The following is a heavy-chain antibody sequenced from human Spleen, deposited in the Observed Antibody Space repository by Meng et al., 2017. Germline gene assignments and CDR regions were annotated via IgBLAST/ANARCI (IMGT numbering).Heavy chain of an antibody. V-gene: IGHV1-2*06. CDR3: ATVFSACCSGGSCYNFDY. Sequence: ASVKVSCKPSGYNFPDYWLHWVRRAPGQGREGRGRIDPKSGDTHYAQRFQGRVTMTGDTSISTAYMELSGLRSDDTAMYYCATVFSACCSGGSCYNFDYWGQGTLVTVSS. CDR2: IDPKSGDT. CDR1: GYNFPDYW. J-gene: IGHJ4*02. D-gene: IGHD2-15*01.